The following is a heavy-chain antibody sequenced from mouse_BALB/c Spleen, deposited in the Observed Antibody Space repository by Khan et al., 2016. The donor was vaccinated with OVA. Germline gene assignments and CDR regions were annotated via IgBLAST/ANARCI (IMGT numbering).Heavy chain of an antibody. Sequence: QVQLKESGPALVAPSQTLSIPCTSSGFPLTNYGVPWVRQPPGKGLEWLLVIGSDGRTPYNSALKSSLSISNDNSKSQVFLKTNSLQTDDTAMYYCARQPYYHYYIMDYWGQGTSVTVSS. V-gene: IGHV2-6-1*01. CDR3: ARQPYYHYYIMDY. CDR2: IGSDGRT. J-gene: IGHJ4*01. D-gene: IGHD2-10*01. CDR1: GFPLTNYG.